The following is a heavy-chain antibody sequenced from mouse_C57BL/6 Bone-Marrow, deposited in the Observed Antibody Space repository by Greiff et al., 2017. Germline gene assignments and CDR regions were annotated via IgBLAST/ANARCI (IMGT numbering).Heavy chain of an antibody. V-gene: IGHV5-6*01. CDR1: GFTFSSYG. CDR3: ARHLRAWFAY. J-gene: IGHJ3*01. CDR2: ISSGGSYT. Sequence: EVKVVESGGDLVKPGGSLKLSCTASGFTFSSYGMSWVRQTPDKRLEWVATISSGGSYTYYPDSVKGRFTISRDNAKNTLYLQLSSLKSEDTAMYYCARHLRAWFAYWGQGTLVTVSA.